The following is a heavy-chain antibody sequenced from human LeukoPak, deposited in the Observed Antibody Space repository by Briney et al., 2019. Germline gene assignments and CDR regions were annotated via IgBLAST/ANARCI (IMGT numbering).Heavy chain of an antibody. J-gene: IGHJ4*02. Sequence: PGGSLRLSCAASGFTFSSYAMSWVRQAPGKGLEWVSAISGSGGSTYYADSVKGRFTISRDNSKNTLYLQLNSLRAEDTAVYYCAKARTLLIAAAGNYWGQGTLVTVSS. CDR3: AKARTLLIAAAGNY. CDR2: ISGSGGST. V-gene: IGHV3-23*01. CDR1: GFTFSSYA. D-gene: IGHD6-13*01.